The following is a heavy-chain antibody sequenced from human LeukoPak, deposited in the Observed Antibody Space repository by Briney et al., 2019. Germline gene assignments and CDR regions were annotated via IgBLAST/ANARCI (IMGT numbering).Heavy chain of an antibody. D-gene: IGHD3-10*01. Sequence: GGSLRLSCAASGFTFSSYAMHWVRQAPGKGLEWVAVISYDGSNKYYADSVKGRFTISRDNSKNTLYLQMNSLRAEDTAVYYCARDWSEYYGSAGIFDYWGQGTLVTVSS. V-gene: IGHV3-30*04. CDR1: GFTFSSYA. CDR2: ISYDGSNK. CDR3: ARDWSEYYGSAGIFDY. J-gene: IGHJ4*02.